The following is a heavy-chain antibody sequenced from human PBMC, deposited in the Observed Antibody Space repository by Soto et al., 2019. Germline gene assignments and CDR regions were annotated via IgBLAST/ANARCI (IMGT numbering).Heavy chain of an antibody. CDR2: LSYDGDKE. CDR3: GKDLMGEQWLGVMHY. V-gene: IGHV3-30*18. Sequence: QVQLEESGGNVVQPGRSLRLSCAASGFSFSDYGMHWVRQAPGKGLESMALLSYDGDKEYYADSVKGRFTISRDNSKNTVFLQMNRLRPEDTAVYYCGKDLMGEQWLGVMHYWGQGTLVTVSA. CDR1: GFSFSDYG. J-gene: IGHJ4*02. D-gene: IGHD6-19*01.